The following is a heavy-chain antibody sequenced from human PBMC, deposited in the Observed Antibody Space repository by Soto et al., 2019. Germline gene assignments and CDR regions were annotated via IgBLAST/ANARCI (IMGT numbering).Heavy chain of an antibody. J-gene: IGHJ4*02. CDR3: VKSLNLAKYYYDSSGYSSMYYFDY. Sequence: SGGSLRLSCSASGFTFSSYAMHWVRQAPGKGLEYVSAISSNGGSTYYADSVKGRFTISRDNSKNTLYLQMSSLRAEDTAVYYCVKSLNLAKYYYDSSGYSSMYYFDYWGQGTLVTVPS. V-gene: IGHV3-64D*06. CDR2: ISSNGGST. CDR1: GFTFSSYA. D-gene: IGHD3-22*01.